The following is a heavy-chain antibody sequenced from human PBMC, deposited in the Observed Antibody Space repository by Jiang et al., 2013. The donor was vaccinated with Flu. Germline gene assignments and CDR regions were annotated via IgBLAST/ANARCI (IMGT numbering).Heavy chain of an antibody. CDR2: SHPYCMEQ. D-gene: IGHD2-21*02. J-gene: IGHJ4*02. CDR3: ARVTPCGGDCYYFDY. V-gene: IGHV1-69*06. Sequence: MGGSHPYCMEQQTTHRSSRARVTITADKSTSTVFMELSSLRSEDTAVYYCARVTPCGGDCYYFDYWGQGTLVTVSS.